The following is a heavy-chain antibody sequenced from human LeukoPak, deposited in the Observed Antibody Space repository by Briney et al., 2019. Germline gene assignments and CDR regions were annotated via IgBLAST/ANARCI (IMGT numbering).Heavy chain of an antibody. J-gene: IGHJ3*02. CDR3: ARGGKAAAADVLDI. D-gene: IGHD6-13*01. V-gene: IGHV3-21*01. Sequence: GGSLRLSCAASGFTFSSYSMNWVRQAPGKGLEWVSSISSSSSYIYYADSVKGRFTISRDNAKNSLYLQMNSLRGEDTAVYYCARGGKAAAADVLDIWGQGTMVTVSS. CDR2: ISSSSSYI. CDR1: GFTFSSYS.